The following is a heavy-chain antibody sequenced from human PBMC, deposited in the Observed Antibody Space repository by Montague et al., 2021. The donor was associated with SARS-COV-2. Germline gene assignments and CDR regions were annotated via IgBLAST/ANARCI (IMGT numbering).Heavy chain of an antibody. V-gene: IGHV3-23*01. D-gene: IGHD3-10*01. J-gene: IGHJ4*02. CDR1: GFPFSTYG. CDR2: ISASAMRT. CDR3: LNYHGSGSYGDF. Sequence: SLRLSCAASGFPFSTYGMTWVRQAPGKELEWVSSISASAMRTHYXDSVKGRFTISRDNSKNTLYLQMSSLRAEDTAVYFCLNYHGSGSYGDFWGQGTLVTVSP.